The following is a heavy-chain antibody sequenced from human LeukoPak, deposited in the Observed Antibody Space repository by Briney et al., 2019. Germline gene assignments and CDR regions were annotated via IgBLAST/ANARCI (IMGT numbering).Heavy chain of an antibody. J-gene: IGHJ4*02. CDR3: ATPGYGDYFFDY. CDR2: ISSSSSYI. V-gene: IGHV3-21*04. Sequence: GGSLRLSCAASGFTFSSYSMNWVRQAPGKGLEWVSSISSSSSYIYYADSVKGRFTISRDNAKNSLYLQMNSLRAEDTAVYYCATPGYGDYFFDYWGQGTLVTVSS. D-gene: IGHD4-17*01. CDR1: GFTFSSYS.